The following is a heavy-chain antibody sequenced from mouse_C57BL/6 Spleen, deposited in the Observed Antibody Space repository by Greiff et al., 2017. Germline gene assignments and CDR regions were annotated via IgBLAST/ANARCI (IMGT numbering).Heavy chain of an antibody. CDR1: GYTFTDYN. CDR3: AGYSLYYGNYLWYFDV. V-gene: IGHV1-18*01. J-gene: IGHJ1*03. D-gene: IGHD2-1*01. Sequence: EVQLQQSGPELVKPGASVKIPCKASGYTFTDYNMDWVKQSHGKSLEWIGDINPNNGGTIYNQKFKGKATLTADKSSSTAYMALRSLTSEDTAVYYCAGYSLYYGNYLWYFDVWGKGTTVTVSS. CDR2: INPNNGGT.